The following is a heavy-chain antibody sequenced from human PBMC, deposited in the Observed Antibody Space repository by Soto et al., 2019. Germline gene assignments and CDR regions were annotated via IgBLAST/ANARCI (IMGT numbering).Heavy chain of an antibody. CDR3: ARGHSTDCSNGVCSFFYNHEMDV. D-gene: IGHD2-8*01. CDR2: INPKSGGT. CDR1: GYSFTDYH. V-gene: IGHV1-2*04. Sequence: AASVKVSCKASGYSFTDYHVHWVRQAPGQGLEWLGRINPKSGGTSTAQKFQGWVTMTRDTSINTAYRDLTRLRSDDTAVYYCARGHSTDCSNGVCSFFYNHEMDVWGQGTPITV. J-gene: IGHJ6*02.